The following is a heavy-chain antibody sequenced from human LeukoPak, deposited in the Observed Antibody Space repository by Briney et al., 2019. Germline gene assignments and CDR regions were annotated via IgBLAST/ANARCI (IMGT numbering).Heavy chain of an antibody. Sequence: GASVKVSCKASGYTFTSYGISWVRQAPGQGLEWMGWISAYNGNTNYAQKLQGRVTMTTDTSTSTAYMELRSLRSDDTAVYYCARTGRYYYDSSGYRFDYWGQGTLVTVSS. J-gene: IGHJ4*02. D-gene: IGHD3-22*01. CDR1: GYTFTSYG. CDR2: ISAYNGNT. CDR3: ARTGRYYYDSSGYRFDY. V-gene: IGHV1-18*01.